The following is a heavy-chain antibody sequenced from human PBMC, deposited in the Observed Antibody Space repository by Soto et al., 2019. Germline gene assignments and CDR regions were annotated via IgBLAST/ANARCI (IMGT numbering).Heavy chain of an antibody. Sequence: GGSLRLSCAASGFTFSSYAMHWVRQAPGKGLEWVAVISYDGSNKYYADSVKGRFTISRDNSKNTLYLQMNSLRAEDTAVYYCARDGRCLQFGYAFDIWGQGTMVTV. V-gene: IGHV3-30-3*01. D-gene: IGHD1-26*01. J-gene: IGHJ3*02. CDR1: GFTFSSYA. CDR3: ARDGRCLQFGYAFDI. CDR2: ISYDGSNK.